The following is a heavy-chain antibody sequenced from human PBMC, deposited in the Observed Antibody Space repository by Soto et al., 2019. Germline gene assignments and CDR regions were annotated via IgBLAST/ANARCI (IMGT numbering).Heavy chain of an antibody. CDR2: VDHSGST. V-gene: IGHV4-34*01. J-gene: IGHJ4*02. Sequence: QVQLQQWGAGLLKPSETLSLTCAVYGGSFSGYCWSWIRQPPGKGLEWIGEVDHSGSTNYNPSLKSRVTISVDTSKNQFSLKLSSVTAADTAVYYCARGRKDYSSSWYVDWGQGTLVTVSS. CDR1: GGSFSGYC. D-gene: IGHD6-13*01. CDR3: ARGRKDYSSSWYVD.